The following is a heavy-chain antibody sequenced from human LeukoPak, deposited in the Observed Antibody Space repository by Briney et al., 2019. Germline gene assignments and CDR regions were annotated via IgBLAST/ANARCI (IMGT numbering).Heavy chain of an antibody. V-gene: IGHV1-2*02. Sequence: ASVKVSCKASGYTFTGYYMHWVRQAPRQGLEWMGWINPNSGGTNYAQKFQGRVTMTRDTSISTAYMELSRLRSDDTAVYYCARDRLYYGSVGFDWFDPWGQGTLVTVSS. CDR2: INPNSGGT. CDR3: ARDRLYYGSVGFDWFDP. J-gene: IGHJ5*02. D-gene: IGHD3-10*01. CDR1: GYTFTGYY.